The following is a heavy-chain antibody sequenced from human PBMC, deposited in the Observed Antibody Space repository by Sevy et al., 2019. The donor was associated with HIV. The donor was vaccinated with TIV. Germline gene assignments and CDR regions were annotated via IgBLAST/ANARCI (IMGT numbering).Heavy chain of an antibody. CDR3: ARDLYYDSSAYSDY. CDR1: GYTFSSYA. Sequence: ASVKVFCKASGYTFSSYAMNWVRQAPGQGLEWMGWINTNTGNPTYAQGFTGRFVFSLDTSVSTAYLQISSLKAEDTAVYYCARDLYYDSSAYSDYWGQGTLVTVSS. J-gene: IGHJ4*02. CDR2: INTNTGNP. V-gene: IGHV7-4-1*02. D-gene: IGHD3-22*01.